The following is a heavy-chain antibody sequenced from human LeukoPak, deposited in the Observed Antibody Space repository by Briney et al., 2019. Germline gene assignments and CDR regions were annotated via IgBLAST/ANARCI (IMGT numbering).Heavy chain of an antibody. J-gene: IGHJ4*02. Sequence: PGGSLRLSCAASGFTFSSYGMHWVRQAPGKGLEWVAVISYDGSNKYYADSVKGRFTISRDNSKNTLYLQMNSLRAEDTAVYYCAKDSSTGGDGDYTFDYWGQGTPVTVSS. CDR2: ISYDGSNK. D-gene: IGHD4-17*01. CDR1: GFTFSSYG. V-gene: IGHV3-30*18. CDR3: AKDSSTGGDGDYTFDY.